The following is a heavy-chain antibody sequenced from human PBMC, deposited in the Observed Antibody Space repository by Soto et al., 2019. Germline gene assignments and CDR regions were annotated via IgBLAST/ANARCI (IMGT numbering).Heavy chain of an antibody. Sequence: EVQLVESGGDLVQRGGSLRLSCVASGFTFSVYSVNWVRQAPGKGLEWFSYITSDTKTIKYADSVKDRFTISRDNTKNSVYLQMNSLRDEDTAVYYCARSVEGHFDYWGQGTVVTVYS. CDR2: ITSDTKTI. V-gene: IGHV3-48*02. D-gene: IGHD6-19*01. CDR1: GFTFSVYS. J-gene: IGHJ4*02. CDR3: ARSVEGHFDY.